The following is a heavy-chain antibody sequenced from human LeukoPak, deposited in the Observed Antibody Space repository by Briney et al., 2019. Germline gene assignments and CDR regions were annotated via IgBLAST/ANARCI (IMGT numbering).Heavy chain of an antibody. CDR3: AREAVRFLEWLPGVYYFDY. Sequence: ASVKVSCKASGYTFTSYYMHWVRQAPGQGLEWMGIINPSGGSTSYAQKFQGRVTMTRDTPTSTVYMELSSLRSEDTAVYYCAREAVRFLEWLPGVYYFDYWGQGTLVTVSS. CDR2: INPSGGST. CDR1: GYTFTSYY. V-gene: IGHV1-46*01. J-gene: IGHJ4*02. D-gene: IGHD3-3*01.